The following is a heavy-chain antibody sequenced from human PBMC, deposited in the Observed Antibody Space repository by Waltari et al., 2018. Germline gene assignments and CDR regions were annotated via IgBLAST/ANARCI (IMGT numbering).Heavy chain of an antibody. D-gene: IGHD3-3*01. Sequence: QVQLQESGPGLVKPSETLSLTCTVSGGSLSSYYWSWIRQPPGKGLEWIGYIYYSGSTNYNPSLKSRVTISVDTSKNQFSLKLSSVTAADTAVYYCARGRDDFWSGYRYYFDYWGQGTLVTVSS. CDR1: GGSLSSYY. J-gene: IGHJ4*02. V-gene: IGHV4-59*01. CDR2: IYYSGST. CDR3: ARGRDDFWSGYRYYFDY.